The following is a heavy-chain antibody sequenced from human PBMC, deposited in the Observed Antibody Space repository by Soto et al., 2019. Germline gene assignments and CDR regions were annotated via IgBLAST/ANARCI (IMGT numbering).Heavy chain of an antibody. CDR2: ISYDGSNK. D-gene: IGHD3-3*01. CDR1: GFTFRSYA. Sequence: PGGSLRLSYAASGFTFRSYAMHWVRQAPGKGLEWVAVISYDGSNKYYADSVKGRFTISRDNSKNTLYLQMNSLRAEDTAVYYCARDDFWSGSFDYWGQGTLVTVSS. CDR3: ARDDFWSGSFDY. V-gene: IGHV3-30-3*01. J-gene: IGHJ4*02.